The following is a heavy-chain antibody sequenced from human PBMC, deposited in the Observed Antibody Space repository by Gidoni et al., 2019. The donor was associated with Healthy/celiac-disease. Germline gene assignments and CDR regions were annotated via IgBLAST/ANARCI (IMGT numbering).Heavy chain of an antibody. CDR1: GFTFSSAA. J-gene: IGHJ6*02. V-gene: IGHV3-23*01. Sequence: EVQLLESGGGLVQPGGSLRLSGAASGFTFSSAAMSWVRRAPGKGLEWVSAISGSGGSTYYADSVKGRFTISRDNSKNTLYLQMNSLRAEDTAVYYCAKDADSSGWYPPVYYYYYYGMDVWGQGTTVTVSS. CDR2: ISGSGGST. CDR3: AKDADSSGWYPPVYYYYYYGMDV. D-gene: IGHD6-19*01.